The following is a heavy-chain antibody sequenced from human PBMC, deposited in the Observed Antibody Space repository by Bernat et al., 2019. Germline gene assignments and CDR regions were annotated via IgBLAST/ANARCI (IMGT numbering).Heavy chain of an antibody. CDR2: INWNGGST. CDR3: ARILSCSSTSCYAGINWFDP. V-gene: IGHV3-20*04. CDR1: GFTFDDYG. D-gene: IGHD2-2*01. J-gene: IGHJ5*02. Sequence: GGGVVRPGGSLRLSCAASGFTFDDYGMSWVCQAPGKGLEWVSGINWNGGSTGYADSVKGRFTISRDNAKNSLYLQMNSLRAEDTALYYCARILSCSSTSCYAGINWFDPWGQGTLVTVSS.